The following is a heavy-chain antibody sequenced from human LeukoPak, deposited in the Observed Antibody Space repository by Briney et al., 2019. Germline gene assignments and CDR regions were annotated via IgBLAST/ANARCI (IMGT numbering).Heavy chain of an antibody. CDR1: GGSIRSSGYY. Sequence: SETLSLTCTVSGGSIRSSGYYWGWIRQPPGRGLEWIGSVSYTGSTYYNPSLKSRVTISVDTSKNQFSLKLSSVTAADTAVYYCARDGYYYDSSGHSYYYYMDVWGKGTTVTISS. CDR2: VSYTGST. V-gene: IGHV4-39*07. J-gene: IGHJ6*03. D-gene: IGHD3-22*01. CDR3: ARDGYYYDSSGHSYYYYMDV.